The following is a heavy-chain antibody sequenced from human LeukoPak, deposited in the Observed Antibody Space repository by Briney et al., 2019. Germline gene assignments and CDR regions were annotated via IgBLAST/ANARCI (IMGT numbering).Heavy chain of an antibody. J-gene: IGHJ4*02. V-gene: IGHV4-34*01. CDR2: INHSGST. CDR3: ARGGHGVYAMFY. D-gene: IGHD2-8*01. CDR1: GGSLSGYY. Sequence: PSETLSLTCAVYGGSLSGYYWSWIRQPPGKGLEWIGEINHSGSTNYNPSLKSRVTISVDTSKNQFSLKLSSVTAADTAVYYCARGGHGVYAMFYWGQGTLVTVSS.